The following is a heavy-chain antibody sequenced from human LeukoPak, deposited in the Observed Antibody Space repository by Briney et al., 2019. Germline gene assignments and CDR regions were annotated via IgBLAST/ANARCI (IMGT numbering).Heavy chain of an antibody. CDR3: ARHGYDFWSGYYPHDYFDY. CDR2: MNPNSGNT. CDR1: GYTFTSYD. D-gene: IGHD3-3*01. J-gene: IGHJ4*02. V-gene: IGHV1-8*03. Sequence: ASVKVSCKASGYTFTSYDINWVQQATGQGLEWMGWMNPNSGNTGYAQKFQGRVTITRNTSISTAYMELSSLRSEDTAVYYCARHGYDFWSGYYPHDYFDYWGQGTLVTVSS.